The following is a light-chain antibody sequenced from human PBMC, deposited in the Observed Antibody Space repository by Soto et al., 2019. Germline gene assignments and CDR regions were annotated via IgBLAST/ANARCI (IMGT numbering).Light chain of an antibody. CDR1: QSVSGK. Sequence: EVLMTQSPATLSVSPGERATLSCRASQSVSGKLAWYQQKPGQAPRLLIYDASTRATGIPARFSGSGSGTEFTLTISSLQSEDFAVYYCQQSNNWPWTFGQGTKVDSK. V-gene: IGKV3-15*01. J-gene: IGKJ1*01. CDR2: DAS. CDR3: QQSNNWPWT.